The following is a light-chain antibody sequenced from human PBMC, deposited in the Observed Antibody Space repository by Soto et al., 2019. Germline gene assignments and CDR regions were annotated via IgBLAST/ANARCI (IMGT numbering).Light chain of an antibody. CDR1: QSVSHW. CDR3: QQYSTYSIT. J-gene: IGKJ4*01. CDR2: QTS. Sequence: DIQMTQSPSTLSAYVGDRVTITCRASQSVSHWLAWYQQKPGKAPTLLIYQTSALESGVPSRFSGSGSGTEFTLTISSLQPDDFATYYCQQYSTYSITFGGGTKVEIE. V-gene: IGKV1-5*03.